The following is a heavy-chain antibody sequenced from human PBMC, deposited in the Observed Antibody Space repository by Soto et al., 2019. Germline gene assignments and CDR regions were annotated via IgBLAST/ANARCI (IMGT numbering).Heavy chain of an antibody. D-gene: IGHD3-16*01. CDR2: SSPYSGNT. V-gene: IGHV1-18*01. CDR1: GYIFVNYG. CDR3: ALVDNYVTPAPQDV. Sequence: QVQLVQSGDEVRKPGSSVKVSCKASGYIFVNYGIAWVRQAPGQGLEGMGWSSPYSGNTHYASKVQGRLTMTTDTATTTAYMDLGSLTSDDTAVYYCALVDNYVTPAPQDVWGQGTTVTVSS. J-gene: IGHJ6*02.